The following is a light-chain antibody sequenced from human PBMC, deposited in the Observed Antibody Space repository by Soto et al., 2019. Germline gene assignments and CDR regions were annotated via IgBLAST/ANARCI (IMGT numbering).Light chain of an antibody. CDR3: SSKRSGTSV. V-gene: IGLV2-14*03. J-gene: IGLJ1*01. CDR2: DVG. CDR1: SSDVGGYNY. Sequence: TQAASVSGSPGQSFTISCTGTSSDVGGYNYVSWYQQHPGKAPILMIYDVGSRPSGVSNRFSGSKSGNTASLTISGLQAEDEADYYCSSKRSGTSVSGPLTKVTVL.